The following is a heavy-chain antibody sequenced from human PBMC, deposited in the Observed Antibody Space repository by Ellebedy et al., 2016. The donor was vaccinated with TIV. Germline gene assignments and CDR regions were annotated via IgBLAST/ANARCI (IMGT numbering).Heavy chain of an antibody. CDR2: INPNSGGT. CDR3: ARSGAGATWVYDAFDI. Sequence: ASVKVSCKASGYTFTGYYMHWVRQAPGQGLEWMGWINPNSGGTNYAQKFQGRVTLTRDTSISTAYMELSRLRSDETAVYYCARSGAGATWVYDAFDIWGQGTMVTVSS. J-gene: IGHJ3*02. D-gene: IGHD1-26*01. V-gene: IGHV1-2*02. CDR1: GYTFTGYY.